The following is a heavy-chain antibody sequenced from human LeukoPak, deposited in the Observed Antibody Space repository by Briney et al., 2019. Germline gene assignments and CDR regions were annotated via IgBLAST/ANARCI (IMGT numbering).Heavy chain of an antibody. CDR1: LDSTTSNF. CDR3: AREILGGFNPGAY. J-gene: IGHJ4*02. D-gene: IGHD1-14*01. V-gene: IGHV4-4*02. CDR2: IHRSGSP. Sequence: SETLSLTCTVSLDSTTSNFWSWVRQSPGKGLEWIGEIHRSGSPNYNPSLQSRVTISIDRSRNQIALELSSVTAADTAVYYCAREILGGFNPGAYWGQGTLVTVS.